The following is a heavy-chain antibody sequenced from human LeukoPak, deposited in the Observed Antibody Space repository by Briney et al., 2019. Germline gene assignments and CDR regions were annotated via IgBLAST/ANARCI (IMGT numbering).Heavy chain of an antibody. D-gene: IGHD3-10*01. CDR2: IYYSGST. J-gene: IGHJ4*02. Sequence: SETLSLTCTVSGGSISSYYWSWIRQPPGKGLEWIGYIYYSGSTNYNPSLKSRVTISVDTSKNQCSLKLSSVTAADTAVYYCARGPNSGSYNYYFDYWGQGTLVTVSS. CDR3: ARGPNSGSYNYYFDY. V-gene: IGHV4-59*08. CDR1: GGSISSYY.